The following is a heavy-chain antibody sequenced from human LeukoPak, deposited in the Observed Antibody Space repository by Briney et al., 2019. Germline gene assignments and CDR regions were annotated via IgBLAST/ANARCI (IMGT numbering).Heavy chain of an antibody. V-gene: IGHV3-33*01. CDR1: GFTFSSYG. Sequence: GGSLRLSCAASGFTFSSYGMHWVRQAPGKGLEWVAVIWYDGSNKYYADSVKGRFTISRDNSKNTLYLQMNSLRAEDTAAYYCARVDIVGANFDYWGQGTLVTVSS. CDR2: IWYDGSNK. J-gene: IGHJ4*02. D-gene: IGHD1-26*01. CDR3: ARVDIVGANFDY.